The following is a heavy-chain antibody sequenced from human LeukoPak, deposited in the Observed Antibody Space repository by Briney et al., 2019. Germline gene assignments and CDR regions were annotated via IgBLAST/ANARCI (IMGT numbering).Heavy chain of an antibody. V-gene: IGHV3-23*01. D-gene: IGHD5-24*01. CDR1: GFTFSSYA. J-gene: IGHJ4*02. CDR3: AKETDYNYIYYFDY. Sequence: PGGCLRLSCAASGFTFSSYAMSWVRQAPGKGLEWVSGISGSGASTYYADSVKGRFTISRDNSKNTLYLHMNSLRAEDTAVYSCAKETDYNYIYYFDYWGQGTLVTVSS. CDR2: ISGSGAST.